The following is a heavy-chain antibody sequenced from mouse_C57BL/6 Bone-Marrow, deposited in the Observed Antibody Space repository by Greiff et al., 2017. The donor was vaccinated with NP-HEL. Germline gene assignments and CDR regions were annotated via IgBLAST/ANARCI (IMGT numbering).Heavy chain of an antibody. Sequence: QVQLKQPGAELVRPGSSVKLSCKASGYTFTSYWMHWVKQRPIQGLEWIGNIDPSDSETHCNQKFKDKATLTVDKSSSTAYMQLSSLTSEDSAVYYCARWGAHWGQGTTLTVSS. CDR1: GYTFTSYW. CDR2: IDPSDSET. J-gene: IGHJ2*01. CDR3: ARWGAH. V-gene: IGHV1-52*01.